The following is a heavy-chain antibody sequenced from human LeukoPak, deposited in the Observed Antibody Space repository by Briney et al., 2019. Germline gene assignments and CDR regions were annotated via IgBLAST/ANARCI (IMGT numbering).Heavy chain of an antibody. CDR3: ASSRAPTHYYDSSGYYFGYCDY. CDR2: INPNSGGT. J-gene: IGHJ4*02. V-gene: IGHV1-2*02. D-gene: IGHD3-22*01. CDR1: GYTFTGYY. Sequence: ASVKVSCKASGYTFTGYYMHWVRQAPGQGLEWMGWINPNSGGTNYAQKFQGRVTMTRDTSISTAYMELSRLRSDDTAVYYCASSRAPTHYYDSSGYYFGYCDYWGQGTLVTVSS.